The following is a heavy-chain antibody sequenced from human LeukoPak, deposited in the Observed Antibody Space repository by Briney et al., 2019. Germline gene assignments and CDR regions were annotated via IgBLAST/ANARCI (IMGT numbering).Heavy chain of an antibody. J-gene: IGHJ6*03. V-gene: IGHV1-8*01. CDR3: ARESSSSHSYYMDV. CDR2: MNPNSGNT. D-gene: IGHD6-6*01. Sequence: XGWMNPNSGNTGYAQKFQGRVTMTRNTSISTAYMELSSLRSEDTAVYYCARESSSSHSYYMDVWGKGTTVTVSS.